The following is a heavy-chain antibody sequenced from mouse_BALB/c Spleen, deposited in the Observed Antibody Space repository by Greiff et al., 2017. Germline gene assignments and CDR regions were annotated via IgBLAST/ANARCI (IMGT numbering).Heavy chain of an antibody. CDR3: ARGYYGPLDY. CDR1: GFTFSSYA. Sequence: EVMLVESGGGLVKPGGSLKLSCAASGFTFSSYAMSWVRQTPEKRLEWVASISSGGSTYYPDSVKGRFTISRDNARNILYLQMSSLRSEDTAMYYCARGYYGPLDYWGQGTTLTVSS. D-gene: IGHD1-1*01. CDR2: ISSGGST. V-gene: IGHV5-6-5*01. J-gene: IGHJ2*01.